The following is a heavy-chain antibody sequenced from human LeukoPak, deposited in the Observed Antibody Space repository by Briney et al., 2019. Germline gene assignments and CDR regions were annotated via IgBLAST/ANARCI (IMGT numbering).Heavy chain of an antibody. CDR1: GGPISSYY. V-gene: IGHV4-59*08. CDR3: ARHAGYSSGWSHAFDI. J-gene: IGHJ3*02. CDR2: IYYSGST. D-gene: IGHD6-19*01. Sequence: SETLSLTCTVSGGPISSYYWSWIRQPPGKELEWIGYIYYSGSTNYNPSLKSRVTISVDTSKNQFSLKLSSVTAADTAVYYCARHAGYSSGWSHAFDIWGQGTMVTVSS.